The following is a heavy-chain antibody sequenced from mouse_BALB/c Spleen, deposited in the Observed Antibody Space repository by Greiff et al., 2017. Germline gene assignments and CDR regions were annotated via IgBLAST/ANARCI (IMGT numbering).Heavy chain of an antibody. Sequence: EVKVVESGGGLVQPGGSLKLSCAASGFTFSSYGMSWVRQTPDKRLELVATINSNGGSTYYPDSVKGRFTISRDNAKNTLYLQMSSLKSEDTAMYYCGRDRVYYGNRYWYFDVWGAGTTVTVSS. CDR1: GFTFSSYG. CDR2: INSNGGST. CDR3: GRDRVYYGNRYWYFDV. D-gene: IGHD2-1*01. V-gene: IGHV5-6-3*01. J-gene: IGHJ1*01.